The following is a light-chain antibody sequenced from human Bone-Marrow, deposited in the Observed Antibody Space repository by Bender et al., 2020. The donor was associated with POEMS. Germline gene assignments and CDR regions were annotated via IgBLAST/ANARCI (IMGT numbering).Light chain of an antibody. CDR2: EVS. V-gene: IGLV2-23*02. CDR1: SSDVGNYNL. Sequence: QSALTQPASVSGSPGQSITISCTGTSSDVGNYNLVSWYQQHPGKAPKLIIYEVSKRPSGVPDRFSGSKSGNTASLTVSGLQADDEADYYCNSYAGSDIVYVFGTGTKVTVL. J-gene: IGLJ1*01. CDR3: NSYAGSDIVYV.